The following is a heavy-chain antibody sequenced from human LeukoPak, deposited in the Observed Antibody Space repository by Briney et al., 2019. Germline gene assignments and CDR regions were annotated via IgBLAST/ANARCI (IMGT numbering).Heavy chain of an antibody. J-gene: IGHJ4*02. V-gene: IGHV4-38-2*02. D-gene: IGHD6-19*01. CDR3: ARVGSGWYHY. Sequence: PSETLSLTCTVSGYSISSGYYWGWIRQPPGKGLEWIGNIYHSGSTYFNPSLNSRVTISVDTSKNQFSLKLSSVTAADTAVYYCARVGSGWYHYWGQGTLVTVSS. CDR1: GYSISSGYY. CDR2: IYHSGST.